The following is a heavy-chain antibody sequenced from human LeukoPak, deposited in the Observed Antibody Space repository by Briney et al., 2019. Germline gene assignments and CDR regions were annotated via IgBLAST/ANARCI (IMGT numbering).Heavy chain of an antibody. CDR2: INHSGST. J-gene: IGHJ6*02. Sequence: SETLSLTCAVYGGSFSGYYWSWIRQPPGKGLEWIGEINHSGSTNYNPSLKSRVTISVDTSKNQFSLQLNSVTPEDTAVYYCARGDYYYYGMDVWGQGTTVTVSS. CDR1: GGSFSGYY. V-gene: IGHV4-34*01. CDR3: ARGDYYYYGMDV.